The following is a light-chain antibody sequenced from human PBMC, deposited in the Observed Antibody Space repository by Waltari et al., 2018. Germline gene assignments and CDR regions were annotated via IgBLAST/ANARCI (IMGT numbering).Light chain of an antibody. CDR2: EVS. CDR3: NSFTTSATHV. J-gene: IGLJ1*01. CDR1: SSDIGAYNH. Sequence: QSALTQPASVSGSPGQSIAISCPGPSSDIGAYNHVYWYQQHPGKAPKLIIYEVSNRPSGVSTRFSGSKSGNTASLTISGLQAEDEADYYCNSFTTSATHVFGTGTKVSVL. V-gene: IGLV2-14*01.